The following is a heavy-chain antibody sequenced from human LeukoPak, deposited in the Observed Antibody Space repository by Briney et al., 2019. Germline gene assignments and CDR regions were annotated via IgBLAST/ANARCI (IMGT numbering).Heavy chain of an antibody. D-gene: IGHD3-9*01. CDR1: GGSFSGYC. CDR3: ARGPPYYDILTGWTPKTYFDY. J-gene: IGHJ4*02. V-gene: IGHV4-34*01. Sequence: SETLSLTCAVYGGSFSGYCWSWIRQPPGKGLEWIGEINHSGSTNYDPSLKSRVTISVDTSKNQFSLKLSSVTAADTAVYYCARGPPYYDILTGWTPKTYFDYWGQGTLVTVSS. CDR2: INHSGST.